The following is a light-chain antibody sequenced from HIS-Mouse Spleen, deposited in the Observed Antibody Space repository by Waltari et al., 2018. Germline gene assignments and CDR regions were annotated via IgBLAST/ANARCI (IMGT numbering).Light chain of an antibody. J-gene: IGLJ1*01. CDR3: CSYAGSYTGV. V-gene: IGLV2-11*01. CDR1: SSDVGGFNY. CDR2: DVS. Sequence: QSALTQPRSVSGSPGQSVTISCTGTSSDVGGFNYVSWYQQHPGKAPKLMSYDVSKRPSGGPGRCSGSQSGNTASLTISGLQADDEADYYCCSYAGSYTGVFGTGTKVTVL.